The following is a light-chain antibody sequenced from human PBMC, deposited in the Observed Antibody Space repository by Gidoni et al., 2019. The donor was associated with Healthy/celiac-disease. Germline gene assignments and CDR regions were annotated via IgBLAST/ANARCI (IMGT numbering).Light chain of an antibody. CDR3: QQDNSYPLT. CDR1: QSISRW. V-gene: IGKV1-5*03. J-gene: IGKJ4*01. Sequence: DIQMTFSTSTLPASAGDRVTITCRASQSISRWFAWYQQKTGKATKLLIYKASSLESGVPSRFSGSGSGTEFTLTSSSLQPDDFATYYCQQDNSYPLTFGGGTKVEIK. CDR2: KAS.